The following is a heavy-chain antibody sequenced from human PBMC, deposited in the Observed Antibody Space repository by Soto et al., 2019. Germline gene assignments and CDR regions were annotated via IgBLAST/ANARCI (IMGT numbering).Heavy chain of an antibody. Sequence: QVQLVESGGGVVQPGRSLRLSCAASGFTFSSYGMHWVRQAPGKGLEWVAVIWYDGSNKYYADSVKGRFTISRDNSKNTLYLQMNSLRAEDTAVYYCASGGYCSSTSCHGDANWFDPWGQGTLVTVSS. CDR3: ASGGYCSSTSCHGDANWFDP. CDR1: GFTFSSYG. D-gene: IGHD2-2*01. V-gene: IGHV3-33*01. J-gene: IGHJ5*02. CDR2: IWYDGSNK.